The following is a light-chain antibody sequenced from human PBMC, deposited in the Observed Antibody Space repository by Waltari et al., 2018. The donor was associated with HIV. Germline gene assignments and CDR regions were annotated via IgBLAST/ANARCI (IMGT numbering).Light chain of an antibody. CDR3: AAWDDSLNGRV. V-gene: IGLV1-44*01. CDR1: SSNIGSNT. Sequence: QSVLTQPPSASGTPGQRVTIFCSGSSSNIGSNTLNWYQHLPGTAPKLLIYNNNQRPSGVPERFSGSKSGTSASLAISGLQPEDEADYYCAAWDDSLNGRVFGGGTKLTVL. CDR2: NNN. J-gene: IGLJ2*01.